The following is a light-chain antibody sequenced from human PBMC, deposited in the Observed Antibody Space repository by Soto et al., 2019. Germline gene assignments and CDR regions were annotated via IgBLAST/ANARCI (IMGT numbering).Light chain of an antibody. CDR2: DAS. Sequence: MGLTQSPATLSLSPGDRATLSCRTSQGISKYMAWYQQKPGQAPRLIIYDASVRAAGVPARFSGNGSQTDFTLTITSLEPEDFAVYYCQQRSYWRFGGGTRVEIK. V-gene: IGKV3-11*01. CDR3: QQRSYWR. CDR1: QGISKY. J-gene: IGKJ4*01.